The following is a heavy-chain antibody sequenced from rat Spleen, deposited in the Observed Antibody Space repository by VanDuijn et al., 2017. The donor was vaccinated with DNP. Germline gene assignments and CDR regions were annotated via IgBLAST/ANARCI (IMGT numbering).Heavy chain of an antibody. CDR1: GFTFSDYY. D-gene: IGHD1-6*01. J-gene: IGHJ4*01. CDR3: ARPEYTTGYAMDA. Sequence: EVQLVESGGGLVQPGRSLKLSCAASGFTFSDYYMAWVRQAPTKGLEWVAYISYDGGSTYYGDSVKGRFTISRDNAKSTLYLQMNSLRSEDMATYYCARPEYTTGYAMDAWGQGTSVTVSS. V-gene: IGHV5-22*01. CDR2: ISYDGGST.